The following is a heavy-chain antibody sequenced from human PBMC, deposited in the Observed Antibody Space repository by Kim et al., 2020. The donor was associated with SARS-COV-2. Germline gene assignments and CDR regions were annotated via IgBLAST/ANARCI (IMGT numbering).Heavy chain of an antibody. CDR2: IYYSGST. V-gene: IGHV4-31*03. D-gene: IGHD5-12*01. CDR3: ARDGDIVATHDAFDI. J-gene: IGHJ3*02. CDR1: GGSISSGGYY. Sequence: SETLSLTCTVSGGSISSGGYYWSWIRQHPGKGLEWIGYIYYSGSTYYNPSLKSRVTISVDTSKNQFSLKLSSVTAADTAVYYCARDGDIVATHDAFDIWGQGTMVTVSS.